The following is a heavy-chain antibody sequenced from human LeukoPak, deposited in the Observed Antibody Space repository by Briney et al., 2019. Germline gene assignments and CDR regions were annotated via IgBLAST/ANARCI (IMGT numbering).Heavy chain of an antibody. Sequence: SGGSLRLSCTASGFTFPSYWMSWVRQAPGKGLEWMADIKQDGSEKYYVDSVKGRFTISRDNSKNSLYLQMNSLRTEDTALYYCAKDIGGPLYYYDSSGYNDYWGQGTLVTVSS. CDR2: IKQDGSEK. D-gene: IGHD3-22*01. CDR3: AKDIGGPLYYYDSSGYNDY. V-gene: IGHV3-7*05. J-gene: IGHJ4*02. CDR1: GFTFPSYW.